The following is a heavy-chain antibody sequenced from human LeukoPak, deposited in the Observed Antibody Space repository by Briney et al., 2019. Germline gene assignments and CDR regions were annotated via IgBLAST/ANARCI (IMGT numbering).Heavy chain of an antibody. D-gene: IGHD5-18*01. J-gene: IGHJ4*02. CDR1: GCTFDDYA. V-gene: IGHV3-9*01. Sequence: GGSLRLSCAASGCTFDDYAMHWVRQAPGKGLEWVSGISWNSGSIGYADSVKGRFTISRDNAKNSLYLQMNSLRAEDTALYYCAKDPLSTYSYGNFDYWGQGTLVTVSS. CDR3: AKDPLSTYSYGNFDY. CDR2: ISWNSGSI.